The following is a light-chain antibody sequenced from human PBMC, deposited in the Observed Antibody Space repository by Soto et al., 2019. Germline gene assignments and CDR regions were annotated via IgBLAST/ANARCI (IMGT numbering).Light chain of an antibody. V-gene: IGKV1-6*01. CDR3: IQDYNYPLT. CDR1: QGIRSE. J-gene: IGKJ4*01. CDR2: TAS. Sequence: AIQMTQSPSSLSASVGDRVTITCRASQGIRSELGWYQQKPGKAPNLLIYTASTLQSGVPSRFSGCGSGTDFTLTISSXQPEDFATYYCIQDYNYPLTFGGGTKVDIK.